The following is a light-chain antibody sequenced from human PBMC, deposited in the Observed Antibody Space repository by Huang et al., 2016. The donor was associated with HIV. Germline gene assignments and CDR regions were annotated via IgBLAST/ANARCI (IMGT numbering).Light chain of an antibody. CDR1: QSIFYTSVNKNY. V-gene: IGKV4-1*01. J-gene: IGKJ4*01. CDR2: WAS. CDR3: QQYYTSPLT. Sequence: DIVMTQSPDSLAVSLGERATTNCKSSQSIFYTSVNKNYLAWYQQKPGHPPKLLIYWASSRESGVPDRFSGSGSGTDFTLTISSLQAEDVAVYYCQQYYTSPLTFGGGTKVEIK.